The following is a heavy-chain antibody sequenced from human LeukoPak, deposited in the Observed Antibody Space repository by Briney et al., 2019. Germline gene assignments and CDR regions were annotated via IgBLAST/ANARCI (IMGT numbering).Heavy chain of an antibody. Sequence: PGGSLRLSCAASGFTFSNHDMNWVRQAPGKGLEWVSYIISSGSTTYYADSVKGRFTISRDNAKNTLYLQMNSLRAEDTAVYYCASASSHRIAAGGDYWGQGTLVTVSS. J-gene: IGHJ4*02. V-gene: IGHV3-48*03. CDR2: IISSGSTT. D-gene: IGHD6-13*01. CDR1: GFTFSNHD. CDR3: ASASSHRIAAGGDY.